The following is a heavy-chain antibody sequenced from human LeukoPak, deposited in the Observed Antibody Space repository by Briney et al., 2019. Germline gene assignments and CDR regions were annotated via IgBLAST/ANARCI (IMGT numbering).Heavy chain of an antibody. Sequence: SETLSLTCTVSGGSINSGGSYWSWIRQHPGKGLEWIGCTYYSWSTYYNPSLKSRVTLSLDTSKNQFSLKLSSVTAADTAVYYCARDNGDFRSIYYYMDVWGKGTTVTVSS. J-gene: IGHJ6*03. CDR2: TYYSWST. V-gene: IGHV4-31*03. CDR1: GGSINSGGSY. CDR3: ARDNGDFRSIYYYMDV. D-gene: IGHD2-8*01.